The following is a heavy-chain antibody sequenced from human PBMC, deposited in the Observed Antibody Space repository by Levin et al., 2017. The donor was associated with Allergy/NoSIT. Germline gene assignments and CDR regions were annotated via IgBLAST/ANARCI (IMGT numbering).Heavy chain of an antibody. J-gene: IGHJ4*02. CDR1: GFTFSSYA. CDR2: ISSDGGDI. Sequence: LSLPCAASGFTFSSYAMHWVRQAPGKGLEWVAFISSDGGDIFYVDSVKGRFTISRDNSRDTLYLQMNSLRAEDTAVYFCAKDLTNTGYCGGGSCYRLDYWGQGTLVTVSS. CDR3: AKDLTNTGYCGGGSCYRLDY. V-gene: IGHV3-30*18. D-gene: IGHD2-15*01.